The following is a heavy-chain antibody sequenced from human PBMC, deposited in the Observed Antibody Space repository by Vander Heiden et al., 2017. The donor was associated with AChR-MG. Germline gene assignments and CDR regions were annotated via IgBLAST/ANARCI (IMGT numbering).Heavy chain of an antibody. J-gene: IGHJ1*01. D-gene: IGHD3-22*01. CDR3: ARGDSSGYLEYFQH. V-gene: IGHV1-69*01. CDR1: GGTLASYA. Sequence: QVQLVQSGAEVKKPGSSVKVSCKASGGTLASYAIRWVRQAPGQGLELMGRIIPIFGTANYAQKFQGRVTITADESTSTAYMELSSLRSEDTAVYYCARGDSSGYLEYFQHWGQGTLVTVSS. CDR2: IIPIFGTA.